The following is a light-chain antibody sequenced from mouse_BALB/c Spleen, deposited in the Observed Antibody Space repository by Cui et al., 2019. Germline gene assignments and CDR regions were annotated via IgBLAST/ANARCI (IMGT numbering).Light chain of an antibody. J-gene: IGKJ5*01. CDR3: QQWNSNPLT. CDR2: LTS. Sequence: QIVLTQSPALMSASPGEKVTMTCSASSSVSYMYWYQQKPRSSPKPWIYLTSNLASGVPARFSGSGSGASYSLTISSMEAEDAATYYCQQWNSNPLTLGAGTKLELK. CDR1: SSVSY. V-gene: IGKV4-68*01.